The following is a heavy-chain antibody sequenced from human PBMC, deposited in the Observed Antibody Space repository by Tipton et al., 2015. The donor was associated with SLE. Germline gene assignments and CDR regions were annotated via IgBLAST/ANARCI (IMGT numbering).Heavy chain of an antibody. V-gene: IGHV1-18*01. Sequence: QLVQSGAEVKKPGASVKVSCKASGYTFTSYGISWVRQAPGQGLEWMGWISTYYGNTNYAQNFQGRVTMTADTSTRTVYMELRSLRSNDTAMYYCARSIVATTDFDFWGQGTLVSVSS. D-gene: IGHD5-12*01. J-gene: IGHJ4*02. CDR3: ARSIVATTDFDF. CDR1: GYTFTSYG. CDR2: ISTYYGNT.